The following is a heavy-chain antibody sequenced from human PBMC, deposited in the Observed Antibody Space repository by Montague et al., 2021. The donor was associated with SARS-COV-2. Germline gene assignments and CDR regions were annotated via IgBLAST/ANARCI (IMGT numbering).Heavy chain of an antibody. D-gene: IGHD2-21*02. CDR2: VSSSGST. Sequence: SETLSLTCTVSGDSITYFYWSWIRQPAGKGLEWIGRVSSSGSTNYNPSLRSRVSMSVDTSKSQFSLKLSSVTAADTAVYYCARDVVTRLGTFDYWGRGTLVTVSS. V-gene: IGHV4-4*07. CDR3: ARDVVTRLGTFDY. J-gene: IGHJ4*02. CDR1: GDSITYFY.